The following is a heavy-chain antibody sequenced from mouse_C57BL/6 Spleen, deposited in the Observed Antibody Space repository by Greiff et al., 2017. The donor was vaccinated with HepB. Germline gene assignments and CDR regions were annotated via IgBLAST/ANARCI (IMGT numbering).Heavy chain of an antibody. CDR3: AREETGTSAWFAY. V-gene: IGHV5-4*01. CDR1: GFTFSSYA. J-gene: IGHJ3*01. D-gene: IGHD4-1*01. Sequence: EVMLVESGGGLVKPGGSLKLSCAASGFTFSSYAMSWVRQTPEKRLEWVATISDGGSYTYYPDNVKGRFTISRDNAKNNLYLQMSHLKSEDTAMYYCAREETGTSAWFAYWGQGTLVTVSA. CDR2: ISDGGSYT.